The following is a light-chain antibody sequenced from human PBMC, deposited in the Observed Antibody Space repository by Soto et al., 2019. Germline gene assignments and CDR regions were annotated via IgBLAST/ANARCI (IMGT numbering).Light chain of an antibody. CDR2: SNN. J-gene: IGLJ3*02. CDR3: AAWDDSLNGGV. V-gene: IGLV1-44*01. Sequence: QSVLTQPPSASGTPGQRVTISCSGSSSNIGSNTVNWYQQLPGTAPKLLIYSNNQRPSGVTDRFSGSTSGTSASLAISVLESEDEADYYCAAWDDSLNGGVFGGGTKLTVL. CDR1: SSNIGSNT.